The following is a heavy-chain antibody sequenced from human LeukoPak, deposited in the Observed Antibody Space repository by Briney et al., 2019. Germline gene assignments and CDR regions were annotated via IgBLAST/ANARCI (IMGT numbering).Heavy chain of an antibody. CDR3: ARPHRGTTNQFDY. D-gene: IGHD3-16*01. V-gene: IGHV5-51*01. CDR2: IYPGDSDT. CDR1: GYSFTSYW. Sequence: GESLKISCKGSGYSFTSYWIGWVRQMPGKGLKWMGIIYPGDSDTRYSPSFQGQVTISADKSISIAYLQWSSLKASDTAMYYCARPHRGTTNQFDYWGQGTLVTVSS. J-gene: IGHJ4*02.